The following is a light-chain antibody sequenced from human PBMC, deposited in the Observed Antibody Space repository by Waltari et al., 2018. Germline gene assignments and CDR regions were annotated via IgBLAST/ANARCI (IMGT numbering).Light chain of an antibody. J-gene: IGKJ2*01. Sequence: DIQMTQSPSTLSASVGDRVTISCRASQSVGTWLAWYQQKPGKAPKLLIYMASSLESGVPSRFRGNGSGTEFPLTISSLQPDDFATYSCQQYSSFSTFGQGTKVDI. CDR1: QSVGTW. V-gene: IGKV1-5*03. CDR3: QQYSSFST. CDR2: MAS.